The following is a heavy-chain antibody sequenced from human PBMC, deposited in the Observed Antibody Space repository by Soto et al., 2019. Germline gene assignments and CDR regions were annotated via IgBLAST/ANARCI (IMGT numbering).Heavy chain of an antibody. V-gene: IGHV1-18*04. J-gene: IGHJ4*02. D-gene: IGHD5-18*01. CDR2: LSAYNGNT. CDR3: ARAPHSYRLLFYLNV. Sequence: ASVKVSCKASGYTFTSYGISWFRQAPGQGLAWMGWLSAYNGNTNYAQKLQGRVPMTTDTSTSTAYMGLSSLRSEDTALYYCARAPHSYRLLFYLNVWGQGA. CDR1: GYTFTSYG.